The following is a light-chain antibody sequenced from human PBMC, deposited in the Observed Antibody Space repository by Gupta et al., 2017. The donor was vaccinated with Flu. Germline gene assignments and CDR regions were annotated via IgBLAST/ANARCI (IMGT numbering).Light chain of an antibody. J-gene: IGLJ1*01. CDR3: QTWDTSTALYV. CDR2: HNK. V-gene: IGLV3-1*01. Sequence: GQTTTMTCAGDKLGNTTASWYQLKPGQAPVLIIYHNKKRPSEIPERFSASKSGTTATLTISGSQTRDEAAYYCQTWDTSTALYVFGTGTRVTVL. CDR1: KLGNTT.